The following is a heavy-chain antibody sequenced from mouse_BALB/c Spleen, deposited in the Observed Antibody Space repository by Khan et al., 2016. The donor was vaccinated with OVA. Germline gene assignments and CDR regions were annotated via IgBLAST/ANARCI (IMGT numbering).Heavy chain of an antibody. J-gene: IGHJ3*01. V-gene: IGHV5-4*02. CDR1: GFTFSDYY. CDR3: VRGYYGDPFAY. CDR2: ISDDGSYT. D-gene: IGHD2-13*01. Sequence: EVELVESGGGLVKPGGSLKLSCAASGFTFSDYYMYWVRQTPEKRLEWVATISDDGSYTYYPDSVKGRFTISRDDAKNNLYLQMSSLKSEDTAMYYCVRGYYGDPFAYWGQGTLVTVS.